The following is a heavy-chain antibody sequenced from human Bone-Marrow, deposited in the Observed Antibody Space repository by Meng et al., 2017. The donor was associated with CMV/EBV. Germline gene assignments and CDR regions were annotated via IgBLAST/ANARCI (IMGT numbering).Heavy chain of an antibody. D-gene: IGHD3-22*01. V-gene: IGHV6-1*01. CDR1: GDSVSSNSAA. CDR2: TYYRSKWYN. J-gene: IGHJ3*02. Sequence: SETLSLTCAISGDSVSSNSAAWNWIRQSPSRGLEWLGRTYYRSKWYNDYAVSVKSRITINPDTSKNQFSLQLNSVTPEDTAVYYCAERYYDSSGYYQDAFDIWGQGTMVTVSS. CDR3: AERYYDSSGYYQDAFDI.